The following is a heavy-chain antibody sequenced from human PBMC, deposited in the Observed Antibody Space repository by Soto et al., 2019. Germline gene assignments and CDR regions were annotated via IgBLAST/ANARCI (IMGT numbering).Heavy chain of an antibody. V-gene: IGHV3-30-3*01. CDR2: ISYDGSNK. J-gene: IGHJ4*02. D-gene: IGHD1-26*01. CDR1: GFTFSSYA. CDR3: ARDAPKGSYEY. Sequence: QVQLVESGGGVVQPGRSLRLSCAASGFTFSSYAMHWVRQAPGKGLEWVAVISYDGSNKNYADSVKGRFTISRDNSKNTLYLQMNSLRAEDTAVYYCARDAPKGSYEYWGQGTLVTVSS.